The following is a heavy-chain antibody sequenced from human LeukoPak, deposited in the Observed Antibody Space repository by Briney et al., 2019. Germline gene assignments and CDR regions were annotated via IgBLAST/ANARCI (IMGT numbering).Heavy chain of an antibody. CDR3: AKDRERWPQFGFGP. J-gene: IGHJ5*02. Sequence: PGRSLRLSCAASGFTFDDYAMHWVRHAPGKGLEWVSGISWNSGSIGYADSVKGRFTISRDNAKNSLYLQMNSLRAEDTALYYCAKDRERWPQFGFGPWGQGTLVTVSS. CDR1: GFTFDDYA. CDR2: ISWNSGSI. D-gene: IGHD5-24*01. V-gene: IGHV3-9*01.